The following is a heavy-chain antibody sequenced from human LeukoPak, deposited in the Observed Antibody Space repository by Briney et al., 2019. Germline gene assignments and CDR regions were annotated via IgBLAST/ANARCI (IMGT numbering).Heavy chain of an antibody. D-gene: IGHD6-6*01. J-gene: IGHJ4*02. CDR1: GLSSISYW. CDR3: ASTASLSY. Sequence: RGSLRLSCAASGLSSISYWMTWVPQAPGKGLEWVANIKQDASEEHYVDSVKGRFTISRDNAKSSLYLQLTGLRVEDRALHFCASTASLSYWGQGTLVTVSS. CDR2: IKQDASEE. V-gene: IGHV3-7*01.